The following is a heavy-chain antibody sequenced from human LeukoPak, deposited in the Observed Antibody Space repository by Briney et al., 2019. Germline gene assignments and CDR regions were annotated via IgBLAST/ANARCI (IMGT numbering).Heavy chain of an antibody. CDR2: IYYSGST. CDR1: GGSISSYY. V-gene: IGHV4-59*01. D-gene: IGHD5-12*01. Sequence: PSETLSLTCTVSGGSISSYYWSWNRQPPGKGLEWIGYIYYSGSTNYNPSPKSRVTISVDTSKNKFSLKLSSVTAADTAVYYCAGLYSGYDYVDYWGQGTLVTVSS. CDR3: AGLYSGYDYVDY. J-gene: IGHJ4*02.